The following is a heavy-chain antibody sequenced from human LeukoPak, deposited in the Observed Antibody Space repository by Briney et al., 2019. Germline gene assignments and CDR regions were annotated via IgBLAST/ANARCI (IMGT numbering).Heavy chain of an antibody. D-gene: IGHD2-8*01. CDR3: ARGGYCTNGVCYPLAFDI. V-gene: IGHV4-59*01. CDR2: IYYSGST. CDR1: GGSISSYY. J-gene: IGHJ3*02. Sequence: SETLSLTCTVSGGSISSYYWSWIRQPPPQGLEWIGYIYYSGSTNYNPSLKSRVTISVDTSKNQFSLKLSSVTAADTAVYYCARGGYCTNGVCYPLAFDIWGQGTMVTVSS.